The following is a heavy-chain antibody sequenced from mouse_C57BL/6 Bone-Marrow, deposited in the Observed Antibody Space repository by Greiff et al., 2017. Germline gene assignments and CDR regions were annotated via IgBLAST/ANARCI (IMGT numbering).Heavy chain of an antibody. Sequence: EVQLQQSGPELVKPGDSVKISCKASGYSFTGYFMNWVMQSHGKSLEWIGRINPYNGDTFYNQKFKGKATLTVDKSSSTAHMELRSLTSEDSAVYYCARLRYCGSSCYYAMDYWGQGTSVTVSA. CDR3: ARLRYCGSSCYYAMDY. D-gene: IGHD1-3*01. V-gene: IGHV1-20*01. J-gene: IGHJ4*01. CDR2: INPYNGDT. CDR1: GYSFTGYF.